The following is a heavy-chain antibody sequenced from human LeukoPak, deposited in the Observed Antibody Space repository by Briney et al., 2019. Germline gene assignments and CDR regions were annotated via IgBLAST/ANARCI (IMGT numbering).Heavy chain of an antibody. Sequence: SETLSLTCTVSGGSISSGGYYWSWIRQHPGKGLEWIGYIYYSGSTYYNPSLKSRVTISVDTSKNQFSLELSSVTAADTAVYYCARDSTVYGDYIFWGQGTPVTVSS. CDR1: GGSISSGGYY. D-gene: IGHD4-17*01. J-gene: IGHJ4*02. CDR3: ARDSTVYGDYIF. V-gene: IGHV4-31*03. CDR2: IYYSGST.